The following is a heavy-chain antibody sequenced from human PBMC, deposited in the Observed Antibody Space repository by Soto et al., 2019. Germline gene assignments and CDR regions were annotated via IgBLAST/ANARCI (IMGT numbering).Heavy chain of an antibody. CDR1: GYSISSGYY. Sequence: TLSLTCAVSGYSISSGYYWGCIRQPPGKGLEWIGSIYHSGSTYYNPSLKSRVTISVDTSKNQFSLKLSSVTAADTAVYYCARVYGSGRPPDDAFDIWGQGTMVTV. CDR3: ARVYGSGRPPDDAFDI. V-gene: IGHV4-38-2*01. D-gene: IGHD3-10*01. CDR2: IYHSGST. J-gene: IGHJ3*02.